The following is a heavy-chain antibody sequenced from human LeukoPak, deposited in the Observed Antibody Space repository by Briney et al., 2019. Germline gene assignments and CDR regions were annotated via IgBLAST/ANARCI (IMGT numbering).Heavy chain of an antibody. CDR3: ARGSRDNSGYRYYFDY. J-gene: IGHJ4*02. Sequence: GGSLRLSCAASGFTFSSYSMNWVRQAPGKGLEWVANIQQHGSVKYYVDSAKGRFTISRDNGENSMFLEMNSLRADDTAVYYCARGSRDNSGYRYYFDYWGQGTLVTVSS. D-gene: IGHD3-22*01. CDR1: GFTFSSYS. CDR2: IQQHGSVK. V-gene: IGHV3-7*01.